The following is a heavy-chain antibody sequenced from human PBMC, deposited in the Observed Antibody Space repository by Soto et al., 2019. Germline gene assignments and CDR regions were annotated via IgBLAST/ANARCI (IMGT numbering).Heavy chain of an antibody. CDR3: AAVPYYYDSSGYYNFDY. CDR1: GFTFTSSA. CDR2: IVVGSGNT. J-gene: IGHJ4*02. Sequence: SVKVSCKASGFTFTSSAVQWVRQARGQRLEWIGWIVVGSGNTNYAQKFQERVTITRDMSTSTAYMELSSLRSEDTAVYYCAAVPYYYDSSGYYNFDYWGQGTLVTVPS. V-gene: IGHV1-58*01. D-gene: IGHD3-22*01.